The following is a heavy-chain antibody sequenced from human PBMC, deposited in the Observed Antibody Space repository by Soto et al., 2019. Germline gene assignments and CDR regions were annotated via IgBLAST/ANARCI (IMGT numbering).Heavy chain of an antibody. Sequence: QVQLVQSGAEVKKPGSSVKVSCKASGGTFSSYAISWVRQAPGQGLEWMGGIIPIFGTANYAQKVQGRVTITADDSTSTAYMEPSSLRSEDTAVYYCARAGIAVAGRDGYWFDPWGQGTLVTVSS. CDR2: IIPIFGTA. J-gene: IGHJ5*02. V-gene: IGHV1-69*01. CDR1: GGTFSSYA. D-gene: IGHD6-19*01. CDR3: ARAGIAVAGRDGYWFDP.